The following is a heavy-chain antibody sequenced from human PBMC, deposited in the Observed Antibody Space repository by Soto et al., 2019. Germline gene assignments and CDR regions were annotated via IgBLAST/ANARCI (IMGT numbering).Heavy chain of an antibody. CDR2: IYYSGST. CDR3: ARGNREQLVPNFDY. Sequence: SETLSLTCTVSGGSISSYYWSWIRQPPGKGLEWIGYIYYSGSTNYNPSLKSRVTISVDTSKNQFSLKLSSVTTADTAVYYCARGNREQLVPNFDYWGQGTLVTVSS. J-gene: IGHJ4*02. CDR1: GGSISSYY. V-gene: IGHV4-59*08. D-gene: IGHD6-13*01.